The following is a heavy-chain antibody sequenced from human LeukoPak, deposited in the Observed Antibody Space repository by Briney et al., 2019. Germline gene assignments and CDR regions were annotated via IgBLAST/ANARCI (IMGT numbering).Heavy chain of an antibody. CDR1: GFIFTNYW. V-gene: IGHV3-7*01. CDR2: IKQDGSKK. J-gene: IGHJ4*02. CDR3: ARVGYSSGSYFDY. Sequence: GGSLRLSCAASGFIFTNYWMSWVRQAPGKGLEWLANIKQDGSKKDYVDSVKGRFTISRDNAKNSLYLQMNSLRVEDTAVYYCARVGYSSGSYFDYWGQGTLVTVSS. D-gene: IGHD6-19*01.